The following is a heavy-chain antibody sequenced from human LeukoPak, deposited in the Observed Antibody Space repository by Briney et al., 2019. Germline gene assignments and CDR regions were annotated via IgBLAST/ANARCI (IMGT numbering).Heavy chain of an antibody. CDR3: ARATGTTGDFDY. J-gene: IGHJ4*02. Sequence: WASVTVSCKASGYTFTSYYMHWVRQAPGQGLEWMGIINPSGGSTSYAQKFQGRVTMTRDMSTSTVYMELSSLRSEDTAVYYCARATGTTGDFDYWGQGTLVTVSS. D-gene: IGHD1-1*01. CDR1: GYTFTSYY. CDR2: INPSGGST. V-gene: IGHV1-46*01.